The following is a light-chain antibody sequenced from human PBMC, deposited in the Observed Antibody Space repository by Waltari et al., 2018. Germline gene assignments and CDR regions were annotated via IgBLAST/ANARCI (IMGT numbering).Light chain of an antibody. J-gene: IGKJ1*01. CDR1: QTISHY. CDR3: QQSNSMPRT. Sequence: DIQMTQSPSSLSASVGDRVTITCRASQTISHYFNWYQQKPGKAPKLLIYATSTLRSGVPSRFSGSESGADFTLTISSLQPEDFATYYCQQSNSMPRTFGQGTKVEIK. CDR2: ATS. V-gene: IGKV1-39*01.